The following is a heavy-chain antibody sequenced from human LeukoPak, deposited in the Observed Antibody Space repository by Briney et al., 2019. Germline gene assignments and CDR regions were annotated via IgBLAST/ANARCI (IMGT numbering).Heavy chain of an antibody. V-gene: IGHV3-30-3*01. CDR2: ISYDGSNK. Sequence: GSLRLSCAASGFTFSSYAMHWVRQAPGKGLEWAAVISYDGSNKYYADSVKGRFTISRDNSKNTLYLQMNSLRAEDTAVYYCARDPENYDILTGYYTPPDYWGQGTLVTVSS. J-gene: IGHJ4*02. CDR1: GFTFSSYA. D-gene: IGHD3-9*01. CDR3: ARDPENYDILTGYYTPPDY.